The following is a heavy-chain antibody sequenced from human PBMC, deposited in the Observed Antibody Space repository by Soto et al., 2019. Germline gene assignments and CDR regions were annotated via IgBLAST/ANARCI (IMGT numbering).Heavy chain of an antibody. CDR1: GYIFSGYA. Sequence: QVQLVQSGAEVKKPGASVKVSCRASGYIFSGYAIHWVRQAPGQRPEWMGWINAGIGNTKYSQKFQGRVTITRDTSASTAYMELSSLRSEDTAVYYCAREKRGIQGEINWFDPWGLGTLVTVSS. CDR2: INAGIGNT. J-gene: IGHJ5*02. D-gene: IGHD1-20*01. CDR3: AREKRGIQGEINWFDP. V-gene: IGHV1-3*01.